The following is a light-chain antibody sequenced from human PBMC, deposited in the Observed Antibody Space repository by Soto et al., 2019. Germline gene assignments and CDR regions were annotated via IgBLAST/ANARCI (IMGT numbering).Light chain of an antibody. CDR2: GAS. J-gene: IGKJ1*01. CDR1: QSVSSN. CDR3: QQYNNWPRT. V-gene: IGKV3-15*01. Sequence: EIVTTQYPATLSVSPGERATLSCRASQSVSSNLAWYQQKPGQAPRLLIYGASTRTTDIPGRFSGSGSGTEFTLTISSLQSEDFAIYHCQQYNNWPRTFGQGTKVDIK.